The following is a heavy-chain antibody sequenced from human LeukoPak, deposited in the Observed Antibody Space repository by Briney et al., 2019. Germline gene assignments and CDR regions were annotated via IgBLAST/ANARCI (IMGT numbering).Heavy chain of an antibody. Sequence: PETLSLTCTVSGGSISSYYWSWIRQPPGKGLEWIGYIYYSGSTNYNPSLKSRVTISVDTSKNQFSLKLSSVTAADTAVYYCARLPANYDILTGYIYYFDYWGQGTLVTVSS. CDR3: ARLPANYDILTGYIYYFDY. CDR2: IYYSGST. CDR1: GGSISSYY. V-gene: IGHV4-59*01. D-gene: IGHD3-9*01. J-gene: IGHJ4*02.